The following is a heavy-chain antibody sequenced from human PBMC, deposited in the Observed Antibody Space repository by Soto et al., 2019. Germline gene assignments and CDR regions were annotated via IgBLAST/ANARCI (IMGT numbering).Heavy chain of an antibody. CDR1: GFTFSSYA. Sequence: GGSLRLSCAASGFTFSSYAMHWVRQAPGKGLEWVAVISYDGSNKYYADSVKGRFTISRDNSKNTLYLQMNSLRAEDTAVYYCARGGNGGATEYYYYGMDVWGQGTTVTVS. V-gene: IGHV3-30-3*01. J-gene: IGHJ6*02. D-gene: IGHD1-26*01. CDR3: ARGGNGGATEYYYYGMDV. CDR2: ISYDGSNK.